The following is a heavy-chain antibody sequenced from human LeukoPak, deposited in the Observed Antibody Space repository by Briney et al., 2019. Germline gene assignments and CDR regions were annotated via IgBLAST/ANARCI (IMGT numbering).Heavy chain of an antibody. V-gene: IGHV3-66*01. D-gene: IGHD2-2*01. CDR3: ARDRCSSTSCYVDAFDI. J-gene: IGHJ3*02. CDR2: IYSGGST. CDR1: GFTVSSNY. Sequence: AGGSLRLSCAASGFTVSSNYMSWVRQAPGKGLERVSVIYSGGSTYYADSVKGRFTISRDNSKNTLYLQMNSLRAEDTAVYYCARDRCSSTSCYVDAFDIWGQGTMVTVSS.